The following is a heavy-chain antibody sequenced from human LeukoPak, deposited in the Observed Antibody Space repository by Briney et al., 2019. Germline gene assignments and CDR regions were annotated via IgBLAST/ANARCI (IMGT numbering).Heavy chain of an antibody. CDR2: ISGSGGST. J-gene: IGHJ4*02. V-gene: IGHV3-23*01. D-gene: IGHD3-10*01. Sequence: GGSLRLSCAASEFTFSSYAMSWVRQAPGKGLEWVSAISGSGGSTYYADSVKGRFTISRDNSKNTLYLQMDSLRAEDTAVYYCAKDDGELLSRSPFDYWGQGTLVTVSS. CDR1: EFTFSSYA. CDR3: AKDDGELLSRSPFDY.